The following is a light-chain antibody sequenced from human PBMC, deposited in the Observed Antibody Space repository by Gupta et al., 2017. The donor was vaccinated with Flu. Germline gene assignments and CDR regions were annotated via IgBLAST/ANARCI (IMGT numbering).Light chain of an antibody. CDR3: QSEDSTSTYYV. V-gene: IGLV3-25*03. J-gene: IGLJ1*01. CDR1: ALTNPY. Sequence: GDALTNPYVYWFQQTPSPAPALLIYKATGTPSGIPGRFSATGSGTTVTLTISGDHEEDAADYCCQSEDSTSTYYVFGAGTKVTVL. CDR2: KAT.